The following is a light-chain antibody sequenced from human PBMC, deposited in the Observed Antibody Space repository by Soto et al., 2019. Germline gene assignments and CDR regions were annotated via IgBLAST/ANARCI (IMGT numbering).Light chain of an antibody. CDR3: SSYTSGSIAYV. CDR1: SSDVGGYHY. CDR2: EVS. J-gene: IGLJ1*01. Sequence: QSALTQPASVSGSPGQSITISCTGTSSDVGGYHYVSWYQQHPGKAPKLMIYEVSNRPSGVSTRFSGSKSGNTASLTISGGQAEDEADYYCSSYTSGSIAYVFGTGTKVTVL. V-gene: IGLV2-14*01.